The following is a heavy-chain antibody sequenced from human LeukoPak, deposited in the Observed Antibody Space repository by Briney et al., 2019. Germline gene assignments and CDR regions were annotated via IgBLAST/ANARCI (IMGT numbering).Heavy chain of an antibody. J-gene: IGHJ6*04. CDR3: ARGGVTSVVDV. CDR2: ISPYNGNT. V-gene: IGHV1-18*01. D-gene: IGHD4-23*01. Sequence: GASVTVSCKTSGYTFRNYGITWVRQIPGQGLEWMGWISPYNGNTNYAQKLQGRVTMTTDTSTSTAYTELRSLTSDDTAVYYCARGGVTSVVDVWGKGTTVTISS. CDR1: GYTFRNYG.